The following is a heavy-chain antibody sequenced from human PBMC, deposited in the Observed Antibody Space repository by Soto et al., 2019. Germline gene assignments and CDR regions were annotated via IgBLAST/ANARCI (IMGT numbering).Heavy chain of an antibody. J-gene: IGHJ6*02. CDR1: GGSISSSSYY. Sequence: SETLSLTCTVSGGSISSSSYYWGWIRQPPGKGLEWIGSIYYSGSTYYNPSLKSRVTISVDTSKNQFSLKLSSVTAADTAVYYCARRDYNYYYGMDVWGQGTTVTSP. CDR3: ARRDYNYYYGMDV. CDR2: IYYSGST. V-gene: IGHV4-39*01.